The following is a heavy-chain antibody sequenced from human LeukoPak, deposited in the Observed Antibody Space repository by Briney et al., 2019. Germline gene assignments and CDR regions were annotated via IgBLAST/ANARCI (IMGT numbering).Heavy chain of an antibody. CDR3: ARERCSGGSCYNWFDP. D-gene: IGHD2-15*01. CDR1: GYTFTGYY. CDR2: INPSGGST. V-gene: IGHV1-46*01. J-gene: IGHJ5*02. Sequence: ASVKVSCKASGYTFTGYYMHWVRQAPGQGLEWMGIINPSGGSTSYAQKFQGRVTMTRDTSTSTVYMELSSLRSEDTAVYYCARERCSGGSCYNWFDPWGQGTLVTVSS.